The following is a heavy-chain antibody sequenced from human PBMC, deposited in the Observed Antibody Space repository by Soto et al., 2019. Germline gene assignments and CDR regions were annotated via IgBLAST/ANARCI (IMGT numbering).Heavy chain of an antibody. D-gene: IGHD4-17*01. V-gene: IGHV4-39*01. CDR1: GGSIISSNFY. CDR3: ARHVRGAVTMNWFDP. J-gene: IGHJ5*02. CDR2: VEYGGST. Sequence: QLQESGPGLVKPSETLSLTCTVSGGSIISSNFYWGWIRQPPGKGLEWIGSVEYGGSTYDNPSLKSRVALSADTSKNQFSLNLTSVTAADTAIYYWARHVRGAVTMNWFDPWGHGTLVTVSS.